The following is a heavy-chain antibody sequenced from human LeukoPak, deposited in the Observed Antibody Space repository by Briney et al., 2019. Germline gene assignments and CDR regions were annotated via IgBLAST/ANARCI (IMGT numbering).Heavy chain of an antibody. J-gene: IGHJ4*02. Sequence: PSETLSLTCTVYGGSISSYYWSWIRQPAGKGLEWIGRIYTSGSTNYNPSLKSRVTMSVDTSKNQFSLKLSSVTAADTAVYYCARDPKYYDYVWGSYRYTGFDYWGQGTLVTVSS. V-gene: IGHV4-4*07. D-gene: IGHD3-16*02. CDR1: GGSISSYY. CDR2: IYTSGST. CDR3: ARDPKYYDYVWGSYRYTGFDY.